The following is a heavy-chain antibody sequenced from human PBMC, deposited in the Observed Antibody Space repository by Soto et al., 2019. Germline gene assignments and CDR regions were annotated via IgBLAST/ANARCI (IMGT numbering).Heavy chain of an antibody. CDR1: GGTFSSYA. V-gene: IGHV1-69*06. CDR3: AREGRHFDY. Sequence: SVKVSCKASGGTFSSYAISWVRQAPGQGLEWMGGINPIFGTPHYAQMYQGRVTITADTFTNTAYMELTRLTSDDTAVYFCAREGRHFDYWGQGTLVTVSS. J-gene: IGHJ4*02. CDR2: INPIFGTP.